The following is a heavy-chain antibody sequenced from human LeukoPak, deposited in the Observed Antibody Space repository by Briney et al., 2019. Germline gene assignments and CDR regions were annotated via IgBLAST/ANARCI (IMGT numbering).Heavy chain of an antibody. J-gene: IGHJ5*01. CDR2: INTNTGDP. D-gene: IGHD3-16*02. V-gene: IGHV7-4-1*02. CDR1: GYTFTNYA. Sequence: APVKVSCKASGYTFTNYAMNWVRQAPGQGLEWMGWINTNTGDPTYAQDFTGRFVFSVDTSVSTAYLQISSLKAEDTAVYYCARAYQPLGGLSFPDSWGQGTLVTVSS. CDR3: ARAYQPLGGLSFPDS.